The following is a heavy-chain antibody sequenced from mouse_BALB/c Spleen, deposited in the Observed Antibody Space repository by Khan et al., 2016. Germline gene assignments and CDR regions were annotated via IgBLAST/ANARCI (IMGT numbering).Heavy chain of an antibody. CDR1: GYTFTSYW. V-gene: IGHV1-7*01. J-gene: IGHJ4*01. Sequence: QVRLQQSGAELAKPGASVKMSCKATGYTFTSYWMHWVKQRPGQGLEWIGYINPSTGYTEYNQKFKDKATLTADKSSSTAYMQLSSLTSEDSAVYYCATSYYYGSSYYAIDYWSQGTSVTVSS. CDR3: ATSYYYGSSYYAIDY. CDR2: INPSTGYT. D-gene: IGHD1-1*01.